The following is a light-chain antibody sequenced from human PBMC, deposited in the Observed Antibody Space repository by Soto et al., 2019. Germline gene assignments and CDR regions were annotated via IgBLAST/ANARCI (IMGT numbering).Light chain of an antibody. J-gene: IGLJ1*01. CDR2: DVT. CDR3: SSFTSSITYV. CDR1: SSDVGGYNS. Sequence: QSALTQPASVSGSPGQSITISCTGTSSDVGGYNSVSWYRQDPGKAPKLMIYDVTNRPSGVSNRFSGSKSGNTASLTISGLQAEDEAAYYRSSFTSSITYVFGTGTKVTVL. V-gene: IGLV2-14*01.